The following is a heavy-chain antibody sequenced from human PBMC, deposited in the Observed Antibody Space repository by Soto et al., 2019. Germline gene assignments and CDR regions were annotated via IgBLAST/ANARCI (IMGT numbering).Heavy chain of an antibody. CDR2: IKYDATNT. D-gene: IGHD3-16*01. V-gene: IGHV3-74*01. CDR1: GFPFTTYW. J-gene: IGHJ4*02. Sequence: EVHLVESGGGLVQPGGSLILSCAASGFPFTTYWIHWVRPAPGKGLVWLARIKYDATNTNYPDSVKGRFTVSRDNFKNTVYLQMSSLAGRDTGIYCCVRGALWAYPLDHWAQGVPVSVSS. CDR3: VRGALWAYPLDH.